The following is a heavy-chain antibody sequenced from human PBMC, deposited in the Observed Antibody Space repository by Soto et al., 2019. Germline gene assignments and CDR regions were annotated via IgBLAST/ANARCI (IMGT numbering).Heavy chain of an antibody. CDR1: GGTFSSHG. J-gene: IGHJ4*02. V-gene: IGHV1-69*06. Sequence: QVQLVQSGTVVQRRGSSVKVSCQASGGTFSSHGMAWVRQAPGQGLEWMGGIIPTFGTPTYAPKFQGRVTINADKYTITAYMERMSLKSEATCVYYCASDRRAQDFDLWGQGTLITVSS. CDR2: IIPTFGTP. CDR3: ASDRRAQDFDL.